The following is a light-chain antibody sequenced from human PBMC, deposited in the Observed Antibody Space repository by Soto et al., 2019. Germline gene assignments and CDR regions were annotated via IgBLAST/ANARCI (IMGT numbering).Light chain of an antibody. CDR3: CSYAVNYLHIL. CDR2: DVT. V-gene: IGLV2-11*01. J-gene: IGLJ2*01. Sequence: QSALTQPRSVSGSPGQSVTISCTGTSSNVGGYNFVSWYQQHPGKAPKLMLYDVTKRPSGVPGRFSGSKSGHTASLTVSVLQAEDEADYFCCSYAVNYLHILFGGGTKLTV. CDR1: SSNVGGYNF.